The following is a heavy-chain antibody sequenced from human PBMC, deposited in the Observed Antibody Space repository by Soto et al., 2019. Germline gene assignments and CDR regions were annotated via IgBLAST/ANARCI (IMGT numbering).Heavy chain of an antibody. CDR3: ASSYSSGWYYFDY. D-gene: IGHD6-19*01. CDR1: GFTFSSYG. V-gene: IGHV3-33*01. Sequence: QVQLMESGGGVVQPGRSLRLSCAASGFTFSSYGMHWVRQAPGKGLEWVAVIWYDGSNKYYADSVKGRFTISRDNSKNTLYLQMNSLRAEDTAVYYCASSYSSGWYYFDYWGQGTLVTVSS. J-gene: IGHJ4*02. CDR2: IWYDGSNK.